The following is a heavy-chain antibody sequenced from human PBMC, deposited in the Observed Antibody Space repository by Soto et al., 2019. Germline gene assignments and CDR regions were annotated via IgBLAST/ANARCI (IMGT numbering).Heavy chain of an antibody. D-gene: IGHD3-3*01. J-gene: IGHJ6*02. CDR1: GGSISSSSYD. Sequence: PSETLSLTCTVSGGSISSSSYDWGWIRQPPGKGLEWIGSIYYSGSTYYNPSLKSRVTISVDTSKNQFSLKLSSVTAADTAVYYCARLTLHYDFWSGYSKPLDGMDVWGQGTTVTVSS. V-gene: IGHV4-39*01. CDR2: IYYSGST. CDR3: ARLTLHYDFWSGYSKPLDGMDV.